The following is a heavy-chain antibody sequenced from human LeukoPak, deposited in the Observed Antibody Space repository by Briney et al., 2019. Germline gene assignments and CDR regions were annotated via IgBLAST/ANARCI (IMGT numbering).Heavy chain of an antibody. Sequence: GGSLRLSCAASGFTFSIYAMSWVRQAPGRGLEWVSSITGNGAGTFYTDSVKGRFTISRDNSKNTLFLHMNSRRAEDTAIYYCAKDRPNYYDSSGHYYRRNGDYWGQGTLVTVSS. V-gene: IGHV3-23*01. CDR3: AKDRPNYYDSSGHYYRRNGDY. CDR1: GFTFSIYA. J-gene: IGHJ4*02. CDR2: ITGNGAGT. D-gene: IGHD3-22*01.